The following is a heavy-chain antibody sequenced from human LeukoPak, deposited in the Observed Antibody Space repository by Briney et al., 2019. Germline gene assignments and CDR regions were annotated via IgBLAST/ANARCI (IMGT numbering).Heavy chain of an antibody. CDR3: ARHNGWYDY. CDR1: GFTFSSYE. Sequence: PGGSQRLSCAASGFTFSSYEMNWVRQAPGKGLEWISYISNSGSTMYADSVKGRFTISRDNAKNSLYLQMNSLRAEDTAVYSCARHNGWYDYWGQGTLVTVSS. CDR2: ISNSGSTM. D-gene: IGHD6-19*01. J-gene: IGHJ4*02. V-gene: IGHV3-48*03.